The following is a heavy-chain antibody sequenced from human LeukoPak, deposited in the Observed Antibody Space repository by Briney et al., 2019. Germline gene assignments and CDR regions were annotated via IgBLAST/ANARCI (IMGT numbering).Heavy chain of an antibody. Sequence: SQTLSLTCAISGDSVSSYSAARNWIRQSPSRGLEWLGRTYYRSKWYNEYAVFVKSRITINPDTSKNQFSLQLNSVTPEDTAVYYCARDYYYGMDVWGQGTTVTVSS. V-gene: IGHV6-1*01. J-gene: IGHJ6*02. CDR2: TYYRSKWYN. CDR1: GDSVSSYSAA. CDR3: ARDYYYGMDV.